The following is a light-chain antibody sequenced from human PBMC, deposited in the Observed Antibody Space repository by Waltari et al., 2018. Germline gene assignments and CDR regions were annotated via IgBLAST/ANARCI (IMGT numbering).Light chain of an antibody. V-gene: IGKV1-39*01. Sequence: DIQMTQSPSSLSASVGDRDTITCRASQSISSYLNWYQQKPGKAPKLLIYAASSLQSGVPSRFSGSGSGTDFTLTISSLQPEDFATYYCQQSYSTPLLTFGGGTKVEIK. CDR3: QQSYSTPLLT. J-gene: IGKJ4*01. CDR1: QSISSY. CDR2: AAS.